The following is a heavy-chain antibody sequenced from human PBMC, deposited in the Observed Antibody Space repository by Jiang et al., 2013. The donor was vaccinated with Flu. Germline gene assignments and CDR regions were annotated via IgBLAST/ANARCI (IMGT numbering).Heavy chain of an antibody. J-gene: IGHJ5*02. CDR2: ISHSGST. D-gene: IGHD3-22*01. CDR1: GGSFSGYY. CDR3: ARAYYYDSSGYYNNWFDP. V-gene: IGHV4-34*01. Sequence: LLKPSETLSLTCAVYGGSFSGYYWNWIRQPPGKGLEWIGEISHSGSTHYNPSLKSRVTISVDTSKNQFSLKLSSVTAADTAVYYCARAYYYDSSGYYNNWFDPWGQGTLVTVSS.